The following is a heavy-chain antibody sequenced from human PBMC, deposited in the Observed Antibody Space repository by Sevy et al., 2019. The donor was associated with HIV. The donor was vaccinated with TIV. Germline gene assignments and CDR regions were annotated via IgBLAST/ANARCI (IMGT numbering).Heavy chain of an antibody. J-gene: IGHJ5*02. D-gene: IGHD3-10*01. CDR2: IYYSGST. CDR1: GGSISSGGYY. CDR3: ARDLGGGLSYGSGSYYGSWFDP. Sequence: SETLSLTCTVSGGSISSGGYYWSWIRQHPGKGLEWIGYIYYSGSTYYNPSLKSRVTISVDTSKNQFSLKLSSVTAADTAVYYCARDLGGGLSYGSGSYYGSWFDPWGQGTLVTVSS. V-gene: IGHV4-31*03.